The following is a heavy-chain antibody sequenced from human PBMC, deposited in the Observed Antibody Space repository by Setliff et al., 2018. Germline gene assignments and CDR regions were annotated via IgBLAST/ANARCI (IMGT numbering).Heavy chain of an antibody. D-gene: IGHD3-9*01. CDR3: AGPFDVGPYPRPIDGLDL. CDR1: GYIFRDYY. CDR2: INPNSGGR. V-gene: IGHV1-2*02. Sequence: ASVKVSCKASGYIFRDYYIHWVRQAPGQGLEWMGWINPNSGGREYAEAFQGRVTMTGDTSIRTAFMELSGLTSDDTAVYYCAGPFDVGPYPRPIDGLDLWGRGTRVTVSS. J-gene: IGHJ3*01.